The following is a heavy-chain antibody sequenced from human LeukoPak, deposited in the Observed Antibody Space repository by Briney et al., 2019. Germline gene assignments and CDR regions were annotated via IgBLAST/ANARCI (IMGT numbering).Heavy chain of an antibody. CDR3: ATGVTLGAPSPLHQ. D-gene: IGHD1-26*01. CDR2: IIPIFGTA. CDR1: GGTFSSYA. Sequence: ASVKVSCKASGGTFSSYAISWVRQAPGQGLEWMGGIIPIFGTANYAQKFQGRVTITADESTSTAYMELSSLRSEDTAVYYCATGVTLGAPSPLHQWGQGTLVTVSS. V-gene: IGHV1-69*13. J-gene: IGHJ4*02.